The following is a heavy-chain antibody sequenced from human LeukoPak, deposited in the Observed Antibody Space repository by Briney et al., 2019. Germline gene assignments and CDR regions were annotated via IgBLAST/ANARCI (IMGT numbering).Heavy chain of an antibody. CDR1: GLTFSSFA. V-gene: IGHV3-23*01. CDR2: ASGSGGAT. J-gene: IGHJ4*02. D-gene: IGHD3-22*01. Sequence: GGSLRLSCAASGLTFSSFAMRWVRQAPGKGLEWVSSASGSGGATYYADSVKGRFTISRDNSKNTLFLQMSSLRVEDTAIYYCAKEGTYYDSSGYYTHWGQGTLVAVSS. CDR3: AKEGTYYDSSGYYTH.